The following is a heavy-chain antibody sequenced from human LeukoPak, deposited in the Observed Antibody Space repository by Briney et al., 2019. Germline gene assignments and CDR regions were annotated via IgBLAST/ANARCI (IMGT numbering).Heavy chain of an antibody. CDR1: GFTFSSYW. Sequence: GGSLRLSCEASGFTFSSYWMHWVRHAPGKGLVWVSRISSDGSTITYADSVKGRFTISRDNAKNTLYLQMNSLRAEDTAVYYCARALAVAGNYDYWGQGALVXVSS. J-gene: IGHJ4*02. CDR2: ISSDGSTI. V-gene: IGHV3-74*01. CDR3: ARALAVAGNYDY. D-gene: IGHD6-19*01.